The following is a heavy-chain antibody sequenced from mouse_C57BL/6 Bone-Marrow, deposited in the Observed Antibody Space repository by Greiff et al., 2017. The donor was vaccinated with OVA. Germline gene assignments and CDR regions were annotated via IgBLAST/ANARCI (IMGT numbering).Heavy chain of an antibody. CDR2: IYPRSGNT. J-gene: IGHJ2*01. D-gene: IGHD1-1*01. CDR3: ARRTTVYFDY. Sequence: VQVVESGAELARPGASVKLSCKASGYTFTSYGISWVKQRTGQGLEWIGEIYPRSGNTYYNEKFKGKATLTADKSSSTAYMELRSLTSEDSAVYFCARRTTVYFDYWGQGTTLTVSS. V-gene: IGHV1-81*01. CDR1: GYTFTSYG.